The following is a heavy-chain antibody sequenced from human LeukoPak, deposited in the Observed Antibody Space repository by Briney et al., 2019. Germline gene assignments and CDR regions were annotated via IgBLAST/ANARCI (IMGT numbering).Heavy chain of an antibody. CDR1: GGTFISYA. Sequence: SVKVSCKASGGTFISYAISWVRQAPGQGLEWMGRIIPIFGTANYAQKFQGRVTITTDESTSTAYMELRSLRSDDTAVYYCARDHGDYVEYWFDPWGQGTLVTVSS. V-gene: IGHV1-69*05. J-gene: IGHJ5*02. CDR2: IIPIFGTA. D-gene: IGHD4-17*01. CDR3: ARDHGDYVEYWFDP.